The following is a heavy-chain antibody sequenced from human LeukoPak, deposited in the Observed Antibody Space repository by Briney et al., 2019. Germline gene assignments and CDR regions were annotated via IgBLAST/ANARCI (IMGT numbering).Heavy chain of an antibody. J-gene: IGHJ3*02. CDR1: GGSISSYY. CDR2: IYFSGNT. D-gene: IGHD3-22*01. V-gene: IGHV4-59*01. CDR3: ARRANSGFDAFDI. Sequence: KSSETLSLTCTVSGGSISSYYWSWIRQPPGKGLEWIGYIYFSGNTNYNPSLKSRVTISVDTSKNQFSLKLSSVTAADTAVYYCARRANSGFDAFDIWGQGTMVTVSS.